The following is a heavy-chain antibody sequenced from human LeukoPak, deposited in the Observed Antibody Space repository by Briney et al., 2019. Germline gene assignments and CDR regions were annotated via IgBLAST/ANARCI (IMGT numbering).Heavy chain of an antibody. V-gene: IGHV4-61*02. CDR1: GDSVSSGTYY. J-gene: IGHJ4*02. D-gene: IGHD3-22*01. CDR2: IFKSGTT. CDR3: ARDGGYYGTSDY. Sequence: SETLSLTCNVSGDSVSSGTYYWTWIRQPAGKGLEWIGRIFKSGTTNYNPSLKSRVTISLDTSKNQFSLKLSSVTAADTAVYYCARDGGYYGTSDYWGQGTLVTVSS.